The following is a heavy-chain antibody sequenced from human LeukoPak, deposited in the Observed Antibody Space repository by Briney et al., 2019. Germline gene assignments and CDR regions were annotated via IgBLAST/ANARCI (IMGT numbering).Heavy chain of an antibody. V-gene: IGHV4-39*01. J-gene: IGHJ5*02. D-gene: IGHD2-2*03. CDR2: IYHSGST. CDR3: ACTLGYCSVTSCHAPFDP. Sequence: PSETLSLTCTVSGDSISRSSYWGWIRQSPGKGLEWIGTIYHSGSTYYNPSLKSRVTMSADTSTNQLSLRLRSVTAADTAVYYCACTLGYCSVTSCHAPFDPWARESWSPSPQ. CDR1: GDSISRSSY.